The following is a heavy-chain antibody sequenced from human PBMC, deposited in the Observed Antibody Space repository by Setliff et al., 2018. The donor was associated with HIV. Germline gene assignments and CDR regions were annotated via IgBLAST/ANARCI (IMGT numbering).Heavy chain of an antibody. CDR1: GYTFDAKY. CDR2: INPNSGGT. CDR3: ATAGGRSWFDP. D-gene: IGHD3-16*01. J-gene: IGHJ5*02. Sequence: ASVKVSCKTSGYTFDAKYIHWARQAPGQGLEWMGWINPNSGGTNYARKFQGGVTMTRDTSISTAYMELNSLRSDDTAVYYCATAGGRSWFDPWGPGTLVTVSS. V-gene: IGHV1-2*02.